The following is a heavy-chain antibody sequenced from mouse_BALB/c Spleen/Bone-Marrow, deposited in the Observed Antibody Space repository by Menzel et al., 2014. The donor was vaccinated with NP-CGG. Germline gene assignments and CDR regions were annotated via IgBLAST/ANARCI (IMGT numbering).Heavy chain of an antibody. CDR3: ARSRDYGSSYYAMDY. CDR1: GFDIKDTY. CDR2: IDPANGNT. V-gene: IGHV14-3*02. J-gene: IGHJ4*01. D-gene: IGHD1-1*01. Sequence: VQLQQPGAELVKPGASVKLSCTASGFDIKDTYLHWVKQRPEQGLDWIGRIDPANGNTKYDPKFQGKATITADTSSNTAYLQLSSLTSEDTAVYYCARSRDYGSSYYAMDYWGQGTSVTVSS.